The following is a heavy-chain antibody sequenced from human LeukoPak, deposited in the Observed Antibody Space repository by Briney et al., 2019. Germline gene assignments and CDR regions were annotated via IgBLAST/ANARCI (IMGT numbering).Heavy chain of an antibody. CDR2: ISYDGSNK. CDR1: GFTFSSYG. J-gene: IGHJ4*02. D-gene: IGHD3-10*01. Sequence: GGSLRLSCAASGFTFSSYGMHWVRQAPGKGLEWVAVISYDGSNKYYADSVKGRFTISRDNSKNTLYLQMNSLRAEDTAVYYCAKDLRPDYWGQGTLVTVSP. CDR3: AKDLRPDY. V-gene: IGHV3-30*18.